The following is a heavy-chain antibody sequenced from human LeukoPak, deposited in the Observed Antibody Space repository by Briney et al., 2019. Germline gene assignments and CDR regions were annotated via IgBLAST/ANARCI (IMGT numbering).Heavy chain of an antibody. J-gene: IGHJ4*02. D-gene: IGHD3-10*01. CDR2: ISSGGTYE. CDR3: ARDSTYYYDSGSSGPHYFDN. CDR1: GSTFSNYA. V-gene: IGHV3-30*01. Sequence: PGKSLRLSCAASGSTFSNYAMHWVRQAPGKGLEWVSLISSGGTYEYYADSVKGRFIISRDNSKNTSYLQLNSLRAEDTAVYYCARDSTYYYDSGSSGPHYFDNWGQGTLVTVSS.